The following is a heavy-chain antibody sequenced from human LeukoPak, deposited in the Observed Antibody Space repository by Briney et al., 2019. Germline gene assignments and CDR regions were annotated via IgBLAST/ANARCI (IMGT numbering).Heavy chain of an antibody. CDR3: ARAREVSYVGAFDI. D-gene: IGHD4-23*01. CDR2: ISNSGST. J-gene: IGHJ3*02. CDR1: GGSTGSYY. V-gene: IGHV4-59*01. Sequence: SETLSLTCTVSGGSTGSYYWSWIRQAPGKGLGWIGYISNSGSTNYNPSLKSRVTISVDTSKKQFSLKLSSVTAADTAVYYCARAREVSYVGAFDIWGQGTMVTVSS.